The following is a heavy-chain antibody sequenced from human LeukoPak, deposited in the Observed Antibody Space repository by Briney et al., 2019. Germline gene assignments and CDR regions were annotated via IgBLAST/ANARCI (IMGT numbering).Heavy chain of an antibody. CDR3: ARGVGWHKPGYYYYMDV. CDR1: GGSISSGGYY. D-gene: IGHD1-14*01. V-gene: IGHV4-30-2*01. CDR2: IYHSGST. J-gene: IGHJ6*03. Sequence: PSETLSLTCTVSGGSISSGGYYWSWIRQPPGKGLEWIGYIYHSGSTYYNPSLKSRVTISVDRYKNQFSLKLSSVTAADTAVYYCARGVGWHKPGYYYYMDVWGKRTTVTVSS.